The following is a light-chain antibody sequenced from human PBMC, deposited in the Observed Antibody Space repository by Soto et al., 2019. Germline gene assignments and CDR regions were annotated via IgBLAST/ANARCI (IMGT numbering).Light chain of an antibody. V-gene: IGLV2-14*01. J-gene: IGLJ1*01. CDR2: DVS. CDR3: SSYTSSSTRIV. CDR1: SSDVGGYNY. Sequence: QSALTQPASVSGSPGQSITISCTGTSSDVGGYNYVSWYQQHPGKAPKLMIYDVSNRPSGVSNRFSGSKSGNTAPLTISGLQAEDEADYYCSSYTSSSTRIVFGTGTKVTVL.